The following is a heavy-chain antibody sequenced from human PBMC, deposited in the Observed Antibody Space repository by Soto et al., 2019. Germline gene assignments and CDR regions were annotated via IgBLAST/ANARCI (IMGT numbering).Heavy chain of an antibody. CDR3: ARRRRTDMDDIVLMHDFDF. CDR1: GFTFSDYY. D-gene: IGHD2-8*01. J-gene: IGHJ4*02. Sequence: QVQLVESGGGLVKPGGSLRLSCAASGFTFSDYYMSWIRQAPGTGLEWLSYINRNGKNRDYADSVRGRFTISRDNAKTSLYLEMNGLSVEDTAVYYCARRRRTDMDDIVLMHDFDFWGQGTLVTVSS. CDR2: INRNGKNR. V-gene: IGHV3-11*01.